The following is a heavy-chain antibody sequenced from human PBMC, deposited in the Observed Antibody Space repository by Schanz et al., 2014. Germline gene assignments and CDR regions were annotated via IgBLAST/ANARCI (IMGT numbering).Heavy chain of an antibody. CDR3: AKAADWPVTRFDP. CDR2: LSEGGGGT. D-gene: IGHD3-9*01. J-gene: IGHJ5*02. CDR1: GFPFSDYF. V-gene: IGHV3-11*06. Sequence: QVQLVDSGGGLVKPGGSLRLSCTASGFPFSDYFMAWIRQPPGRGLEWVSALSEGGGGTHYADSVRGRFTISRDNAKNSLFLQMNSLRAEDAAVYYCAKAADWPVTRFDPWGQGTLVTVSS.